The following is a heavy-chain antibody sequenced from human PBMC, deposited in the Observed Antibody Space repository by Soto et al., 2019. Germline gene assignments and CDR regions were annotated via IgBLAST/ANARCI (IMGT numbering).Heavy chain of an antibody. CDR2: IIPIFGTA. V-gene: IGHV1-69*01. Sequence: QVQLVQSGAEVKKPGSSVKVSCKASGGTFSSYAISWVRQAPGQGLEWMGGIIPIFGTANYAQKFQGRVTITADESTSTAYMELSSLRSEDTAVYYCASPTYSGYARYYYYYGMDVRGQGTTVTVSS. D-gene: IGHD5-12*01. CDR1: GGTFSSYA. CDR3: ASPTYSGYARYYYYYGMDV. J-gene: IGHJ6*02.